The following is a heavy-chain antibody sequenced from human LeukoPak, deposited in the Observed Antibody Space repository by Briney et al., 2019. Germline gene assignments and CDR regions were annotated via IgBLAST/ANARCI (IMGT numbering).Heavy chain of an antibody. D-gene: IGHD1-26*01. V-gene: IGHV4-31*03. CDR1: GGSVSRGGYY. Sequence: SETLSLTCTVSGGSVSRGGYYWNWIRHHPGKGLEWIGFTSYSEGTYYNPSLMSRITISVDRSQNQFSLKMRDVTAADTAVYFCATADWESFYLDSWGQGVLVAVSS. J-gene: IGHJ4*02. CDR3: ATADWESFYLDS. CDR2: TSYSEGT.